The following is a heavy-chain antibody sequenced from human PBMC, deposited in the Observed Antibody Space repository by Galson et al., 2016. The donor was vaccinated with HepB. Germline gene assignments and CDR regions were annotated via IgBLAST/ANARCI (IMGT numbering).Heavy chain of an antibody. D-gene: IGHD3-3*01. CDR1: GYTLTKLS. CDR2: FDPEDGER. V-gene: IGHV1-24*01. CDR3: ATPRIQGAVITLDI. Sequence: SVKVSCKVSGYTLTKLSMHWGRQAPGKGPEWMGGFDPEDGERSYAQKFQGRVTMTEDTSTDTAYMELSSMRSEDTAVYYCATPRIQGAVITLDIWGHGTKVTFSS. J-gene: IGHJ3*02.